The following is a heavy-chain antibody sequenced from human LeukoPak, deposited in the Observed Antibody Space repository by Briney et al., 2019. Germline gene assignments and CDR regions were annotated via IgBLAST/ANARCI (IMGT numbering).Heavy chain of an antibody. CDR2: ISGNGGDI. CDR3: VRHAGRSGGQ. D-gene: IGHD3-10*01. J-gene: IGHJ4*02. Sequence: GGSLSLSCAASGFSLGGHYMSWMRQAPGKGPEWISYISGNGGDIAYADSVKGRFTISRDNAKNSLHLQMNSLRVEDTAVYHCVRHAGRSGGQWGQGSLIAVSS. V-gene: IGHV3-11*01. CDR1: GFSLGGHY.